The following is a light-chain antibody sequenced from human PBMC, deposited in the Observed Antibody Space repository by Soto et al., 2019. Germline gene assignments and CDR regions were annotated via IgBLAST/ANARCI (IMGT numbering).Light chain of an antibody. J-gene: IGLJ1*01. Sequence: QSVLTQPPSVSGSPGQSVTISCTGTSXDFVSYNRVSWYQQPPGTAPKLIIYEASNRPSGVPDRFSGSKSGNTASLTIPGLQAADEADYYCSLYTSENTYVFGTGTKVTVL. CDR1: SXDFVSYNR. CDR2: EAS. V-gene: IGLV2-18*01. CDR3: SLYTSENTYV.